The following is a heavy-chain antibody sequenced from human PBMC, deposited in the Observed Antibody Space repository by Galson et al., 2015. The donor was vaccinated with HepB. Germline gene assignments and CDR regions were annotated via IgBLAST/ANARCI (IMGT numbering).Heavy chain of an antibody. CDR2: INPNSGGT. V-gene: IGHV1-2*04. CDR3: ARAGGYSGYDAFDI. J-gene: IGHJ3*02. CDR1: GYTFTGYY. Sequence: SVKVSCKASGYTFTGYYMHWVRQAPGQGLEWMGWINPNSGGTNYAQKFQGWVTMTRDTSISTAYMELSRLRSDDTAVYYCARAGGYSGYDAFDIWGQGTMVTVSS. D-gene: IGHD5-12*01.